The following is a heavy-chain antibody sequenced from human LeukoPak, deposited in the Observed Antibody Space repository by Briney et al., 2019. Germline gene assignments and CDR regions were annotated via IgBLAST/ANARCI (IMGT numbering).Heavy chain of an antibody. Sequence: SETLSLTCTVSGGSISSSSYYWGWIRQPPGKGLEWIGSIYYSGSTYYNPSLKSRVTISVDTSKNQFSLKLSSVTAADTAVYYCARVLAQSYHYYGMDVWGQGTTVTVSS. CDR1: GGSISSSSYY. J-gene: IGHJ6*02. V-gene: IGHV4-39*01. D-gene: IGHD3-3*01. CDR3: ARVLAQSYHYYGMDV. CDR2: IYYSGST.